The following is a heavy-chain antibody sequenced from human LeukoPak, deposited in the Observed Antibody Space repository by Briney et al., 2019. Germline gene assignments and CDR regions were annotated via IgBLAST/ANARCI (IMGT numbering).Heavy chain of an antibody. CDR1: GFTFSSSW. CDR3: ASGSLWSPNWFDP. CDR2: IKQDGSEK. V-gene: IGHV3-7*01. J-gene: IGHJ5*02. D-gene: IGHD3-10*01. Sequence: GGSLRLSCASSGFTFSSSWMSWVRQAPGKGLEWVAHIKQDGSEKYYVDSVKGRFTISRDIAKNSLYLQMNSLRAEDTAIYYCASGSLWSPNWFDPWGQGTLVTVSS.